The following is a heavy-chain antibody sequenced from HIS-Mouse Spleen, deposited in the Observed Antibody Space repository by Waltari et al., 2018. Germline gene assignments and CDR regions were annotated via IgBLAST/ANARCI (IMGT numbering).Heavy chain of an antibody. CDR3: AREIPYSSSWYDWYFDL. CDR1: GGSISSSSYY. D-gene: IGHD6-13*01. J-gene: IGHJ2*01. Sequence: QLQLQESGPGLVKPSETLSLTCTVSGGSISSSSYYWGWIRQPPGKGLEWIGSIHYSGSTYYNPSLNSRVTISVDTSKNQFSLKLSSVTAADTAVYYCAREIPYSSSWYDWYFDLWGRGTLVTVSS. V-gene: IGHV4-39*07. CDR2: IHYSGST.